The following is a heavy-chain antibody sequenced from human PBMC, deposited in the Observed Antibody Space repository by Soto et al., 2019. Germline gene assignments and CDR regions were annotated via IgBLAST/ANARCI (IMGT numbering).Heavy chain of an antibody. V-gene: IGHV3-21*01. CDR2: ISSSRSYI. D-gene: IGHD3-22*01. J-gene: IGHJ5*02. CDR3: ARDYYYESSGRPNWFDP. CDR1: GFTFSAYT. Sequence: GGSLRLSCTASGFTFSAYTMNWVRQAPGKGLERVSSISSSRSYIYYADSVKGRFTISRDNAKNSLYLQMNSLRVEDTAVYYCARDYYYESSGRPNWFDPWGQGTLVTVSS.